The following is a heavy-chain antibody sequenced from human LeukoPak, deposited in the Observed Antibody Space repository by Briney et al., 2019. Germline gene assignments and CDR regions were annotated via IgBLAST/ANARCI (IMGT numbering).Heavy chain of an antibody. Sequence: GGSLRLSCAASGFKFSVYWMRWVRHAPGKGLVWVSRINSDGSVTSFADSVKGRFTISRDNAKNTVYLQMNSLTVEDTAVYFCARSSHYTIPFDSWGQGMRVTVSS. CDR3: ARSSHYTIPFDS. CDR1: GFKFSVYW. V-gene: IGHV3-74*01. J-gene: IGHJ5*01. D-gene: IGHD2-2*02. CDR2: INSDGSVT.